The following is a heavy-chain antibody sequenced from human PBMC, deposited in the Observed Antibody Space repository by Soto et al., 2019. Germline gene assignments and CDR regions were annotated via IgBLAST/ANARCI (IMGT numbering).Heavy chain of an antibody. Sequence: ASVKVSCKASGFTFSDYYMHWVRQAPGQGLQWMGWINLNSGGTNYAQNFDGWVTMTRDTSISTAYMELRRLRSDDTAVYFCARGPFIYSTTRYDSWGQGTLVTVSS. CDR2: INLNSGGT. V-gene: IGHV1-2*04. J-gene: IGHJ5*01. CDR3: ARGPFIYSTTRYDS. CDR1: GFTFSDYY. D-gene: IGHD6-13*01.